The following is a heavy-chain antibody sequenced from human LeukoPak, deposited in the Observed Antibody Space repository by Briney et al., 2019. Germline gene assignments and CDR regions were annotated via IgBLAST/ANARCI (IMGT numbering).Heavy chain of an antibody. CDR1: GFTFDDYA. V-gene: IGHV3-9*01. CDR3: AKDPGIQSPNGHY. Sequence: GRSLRLSCAASGFTFDDYAMHWVRQAPGKGLEWVSGISWNSGSIGYADSVKGRFTISRDNAKNSLYLQMNSLRAEDTAVYYCAKDPGIQSPNGHYWGQGTLVTVSS. CDR2: ISWNSGSI. D-gene: IGHD5-18*01. J-gene: IGHJ4*02.